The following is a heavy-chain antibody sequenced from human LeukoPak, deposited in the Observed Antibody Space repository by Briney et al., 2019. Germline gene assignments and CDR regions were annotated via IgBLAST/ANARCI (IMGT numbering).Heavy chain of an antibody. D-gene: IGHD5-24*01. CDR2: ISSSDSTI. V-gene: IGHV3-48*03. CDR1: GFTFSSYE. J-gene: IGHJ4*02. CDR3: ARGGGYNP. Sequence: GGSLRLSCAASGFTFSSYEMNWVRQAPGTGLEWVSYISSSDSTIYYADSVKGRFTISRDNAKNSLYLQMNSLRAEDTAVYYCARGGGYNPWGQGTLVTVSS.